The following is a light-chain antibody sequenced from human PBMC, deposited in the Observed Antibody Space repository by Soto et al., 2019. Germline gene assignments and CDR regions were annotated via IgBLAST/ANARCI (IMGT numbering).Light chain of an antibody. J-gene: IGLJ2*01. CDR3: SSYSSTTPL. CDR2: EVS. CDR1: SPDFGV. V-gene: IGLV2-14*01. Sequence: QSVLTQPASVSGSPGQSITISGSGISPDFGVSWYQHFPGKAPKLLIFEVSNRPSGVSTRFSGSKSDNMAFLTISGLQSEDEGLYHCSSYSSTTPLFGGGTKLTVL.